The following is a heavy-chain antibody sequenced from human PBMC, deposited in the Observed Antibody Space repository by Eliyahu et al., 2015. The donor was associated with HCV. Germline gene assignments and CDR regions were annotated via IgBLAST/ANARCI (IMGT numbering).Heavy chain of an antibody. D-gene: IGHD6-19*01. CDR1: GYTFTSYA. Sequence: QVQLVQCGAEVKKPGASVKVSCKASGYTFTSYAMHWVRQAPGXRLEWMGWINAGNGNTKYSQKFQGRVTITRDTSASTAYMELSSLRSEDTAVYYCARGGEYSSGWRNYFDYWGQGTLVTVSS. CDR3: ARGGEYSSGWRNYFDY. V-gene: IGHV1-3*01. J-gene: IGHJ4*02. CDR2: INAGNGNT.